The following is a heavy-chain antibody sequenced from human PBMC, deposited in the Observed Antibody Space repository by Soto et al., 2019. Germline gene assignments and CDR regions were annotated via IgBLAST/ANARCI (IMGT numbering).Heavy chain of an antibody. CDR2: IYYSGIT. D-gene: IGHD1-20*01. CDR3: ARYKSNYYYGMDV. Sequence: QVQLQESGPGLVKPSETLSLTCTVSGGSISSYYWSSIRQPPGKGLEWIGYIYYSGITNYSPSLKIRVTISVDTSKNPFSLKLSSVTASDTAVYYCARYKSNYYYGMDVWGQGTTVTVSS. J-gene: IGHJ6*02. V-gene: IGHV4-59*01. CDR1: GGSISSYY.